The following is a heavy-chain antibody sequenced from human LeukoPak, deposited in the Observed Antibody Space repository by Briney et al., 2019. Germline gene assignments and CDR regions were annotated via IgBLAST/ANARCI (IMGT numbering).Heavy chain of an antibody. CDR2: IFKNGNT. J-gene: IGHJ4*02. V-gene: IGHV4-4*07. CDR1: GGLIGTYY. Sequence: PSDTLSLTCTVSGGLIGTYYWSWIRQPAGKGLEWIGRIFKNGNTNYNPSLKSRVTMSVDTSKNQFSLKLSSVTAADTAVYYCARGYCSSTSCPFDYWGQGTLVTVSS. D-gene: IGHD2-2*01. CDR3: ARGYCSSTSCPFDY.